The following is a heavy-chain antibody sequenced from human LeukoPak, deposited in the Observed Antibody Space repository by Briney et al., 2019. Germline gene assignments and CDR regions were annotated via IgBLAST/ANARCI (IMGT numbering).Heavy chain of an antibody. D-gene: IGHD3-10*01. CDR2: IKYDGSVK. Sequence: GGSLRLSCAASGFTLSNFWMTWVRQSPGKGLEWVAIIKYDGSVKYYVDSVKGRFTIPRDNANNSLYLQMSSLRAEDTAVYYCARGGHRQKEFWGQGTLVTVSS. J-gene: IGHJ4*02. CDR1: GFTLSNFW. V-gene: IGHV3-7*01. CDR3: ARGGHRQKEF.